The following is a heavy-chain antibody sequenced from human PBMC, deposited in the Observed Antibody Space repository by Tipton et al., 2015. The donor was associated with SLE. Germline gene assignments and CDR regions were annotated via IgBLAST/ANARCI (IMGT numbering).Heavy chain of an antibody. CDR2: LSTAGSVT. CDR1: GFTFHNYW. V-gene: IGHV3-74*01. CDR3: ARAPTISVAGTTDPCGMDA. J-gene: IGHJ6*02. D-gene: IGHD6-19*01. Sequence: SLRLSCAASGFTFHNYWMHWVRQAPGKGRVWVSRLSTAGSVTTSADSVKGRLTISRDNAKNTLYLQMRSLRVEDTGIYYCARAPTISVAGTTDPCGMDAWGPGTRVTVSS.